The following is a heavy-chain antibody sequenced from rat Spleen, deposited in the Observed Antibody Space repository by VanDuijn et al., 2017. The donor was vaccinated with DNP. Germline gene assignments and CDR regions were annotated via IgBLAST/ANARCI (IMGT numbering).Heavy chain of an antibody. J-gene: IGHJ4*01. D-gene: IGHD1-12*01. CDR1: GFTFSSFA. Sequence: EVQLVESGGGLVQPGRSMKLSCAASGFTFSSFAMAWVRQAPTKGLEWVASISYDGGTTYFRDSVKGRFTISRDNTRSTLYLQMDSLRSEDTATYYCARHRTIMPYYYVMDAWGQGASVTVSS. CDR3: ARHRTIMPYYYVMDA. CDR2: ISYDGGTT. V-gene: IGHV5-25*01.